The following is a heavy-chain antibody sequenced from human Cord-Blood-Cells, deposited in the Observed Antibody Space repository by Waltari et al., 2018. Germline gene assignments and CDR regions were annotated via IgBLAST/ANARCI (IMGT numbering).Heavy chain of an antibody. Sequence: QVPLVPSGAEVKKPGASVKVSCKVSGYTLTDLSLHWARQAPGKGLEWMGGFDPEDGETIYAQKFQGRVTMTEDTSTDTAYMELSSLGSEDTAVYYCATGVGATPYYFDYWGQGTLVTVSS. V-gene: IGHV1-24*01. CDR2: FDPEDGET. J-gene: IGHJ4*02. CDR1: GYTLTDLS. D-gene: IGHD1-26*01. CDR3: ATGVGATPYYFDY.